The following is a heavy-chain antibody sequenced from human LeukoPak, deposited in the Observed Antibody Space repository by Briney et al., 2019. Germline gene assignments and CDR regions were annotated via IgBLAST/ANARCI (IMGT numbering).Heavy chain of an antibody. CDR1: GGSISSSSYY. V-gene: IGHV4-39*07. D-gene: IGHD4-17*01. CDR3: ARPNPFYGDYKGAFDI. Sequence: SETLSLTCTVSGGSISSSSYYWGWIRQPPGKGLEWIGSIYYSGSTYYNPSLKSRVTISVDTSKNQFSLKLSSVTAADTAVYYCARPNPFYGDYKGAFDIWGQGTMVTDSS. J-gene: IGHJ3*02. CDR2: IYYSGST.